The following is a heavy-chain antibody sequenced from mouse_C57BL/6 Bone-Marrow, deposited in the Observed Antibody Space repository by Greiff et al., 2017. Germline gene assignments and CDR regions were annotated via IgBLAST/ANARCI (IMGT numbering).Heavy chain of an antibody. CDR1: GFTFSSYA. CDR2: ISDGGSYT. Sequence: EVKLMESGGGLVKPGGSLKLSCAASGFTFSSYAMSWVRQTPEKRLEWGTTISDGGSYTYYPDNVKGRFTISRDNAKNNLYLQMSHLKSEDTAIYDCAGDRSDYYGSSPYSMDYWGQRTSVTVSS. J-gene: IGHJ4*01. D-gene: IGHD1-1*01. V-gene: IGHV5-4*01. CDR3: AGDRSDYYGSSPYSMDY.